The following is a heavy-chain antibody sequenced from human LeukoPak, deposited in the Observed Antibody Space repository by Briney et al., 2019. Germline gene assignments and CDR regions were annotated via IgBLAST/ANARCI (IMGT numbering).Heavy chain of an antibody. CDR2: IDPSDSYT. CDR1: GYSFTSYW. Sequence: GGSLKISCKGSGYSFTSYWISWVRQMPGKGLEWMGRIDPSDSYTNYSPSFQGQVTISADKSISTAFLQWSSLEASDTAMYYCARHLSGSYSGYYFDYWGQGTLVTVSS. D-gene: IGHD1-26*01. J-gene: IGHJ4*02. V-gene: IGHV5-10-1*04. CDR3: ARHLSGSYSGYYFDY.